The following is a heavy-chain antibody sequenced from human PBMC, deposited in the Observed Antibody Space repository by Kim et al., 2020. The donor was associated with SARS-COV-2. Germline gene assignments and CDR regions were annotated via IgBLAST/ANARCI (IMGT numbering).Heavy chain of an antibody. V-gene: IGHV3-49*03. Sequence: GGSLRLSCTASGFTFGDYAMSWFRQAPGKGLEWVGFIRSKAYGGTTEYAASVKGRFTISRDDSKSIAYLQMNSLKTEDTAVYYCTRDLDYYGSGKETYYYYDAMDVWGQGTTVTVSS. CDR3: TRDLDYYGSGKETYYYYDAMDV. D-gene: IGHD3-10*01. CDR2: IRSKAYGGTT. CDR1: GFTFGDYA. J-gene: IGHJ6*02.